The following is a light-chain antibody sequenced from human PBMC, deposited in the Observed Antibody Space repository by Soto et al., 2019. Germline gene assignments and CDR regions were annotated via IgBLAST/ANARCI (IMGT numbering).Light chain of an antibody. Sequence: DIQMTQSPSSLSASVGDRVTITCRASQTISNYLKWYQQKPGKAPKLLMYGASNLQSGVPTRFSGSGSATAFTLTISSLQPEDFATYYCQQSYTTPRTFGQGTKVEMK. CDR1: QTISNY. V-gene: IGKV1-39*01. CDR3: QQSYTTPRT. CDR2: GAS. J-gene: IGKJ1*01.